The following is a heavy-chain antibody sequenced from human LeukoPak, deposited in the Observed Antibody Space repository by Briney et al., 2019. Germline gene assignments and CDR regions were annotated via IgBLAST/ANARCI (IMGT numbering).Heavy chain of an antibody. V-gene: IGHV3-30*18. CDR1: GFTFSSYG. J-gene: IGHJ5*02. D-gene: IGHD3-10*01. Sequence: GGSLRLSCAASGFTFSSYGMHWVRQAPGKGLEWVAVISYDGSNKYYADSVKGRFTISRDNSKNTLYLQMNSLRAEDTAVYYCAKDLTPTHYYGSSWFDPWGQGTLVTVSS. CDR2: ISYDGSNK. CDR3: AKDLTPTHYYGSSWFDP.